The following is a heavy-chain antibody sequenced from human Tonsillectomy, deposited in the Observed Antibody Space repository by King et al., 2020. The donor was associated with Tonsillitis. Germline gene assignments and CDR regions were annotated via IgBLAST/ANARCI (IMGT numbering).Heavy chain of an antibody. V-gene: IGHV3-7*01. CDR1: GFTFSSYW. CDR2: ISQDGSEK. CDR3: ARVPPCPPSRDGYPNAHPNWSFDL. J-gene: IGHJ2*01. D-gene: IGHD5-24*01. Sequence: VQLVESGGGLVRPGGSLRLSCAASGFTFSSYWMSWVRQAPGKGLEWVANISQDGSEKYYVDSVKGRFTISRDNAKNTLYLQMNSLRAEDTAVLYCARVPPCPPSRDGYPNAHPNWSFDLWGRGTLVTVSS.